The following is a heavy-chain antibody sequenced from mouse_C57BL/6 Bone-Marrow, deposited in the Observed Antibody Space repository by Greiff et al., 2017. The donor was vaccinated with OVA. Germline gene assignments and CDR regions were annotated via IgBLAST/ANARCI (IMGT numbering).Heavy chain of an antibody. CDR2: IDPSDSYT. V-gene: IGHV1-69*01. Sequence: QVQLQQPGAELVMPGASVKLSCKASGYTFTSYWLHWVQQRPGQGLEWIGEIDPSDSYTNYNQKFKGKSTLTVDKSSSTAYMQLSSLTSEDSAVYYCALYYEYGYAMDYWGQGTSVTVSS. J-gene: IGHJ4*01. CDR3: ALYYEYGYAMDY. CDR1: GYTFTSYW. D-gene: IGHD2-4*01.